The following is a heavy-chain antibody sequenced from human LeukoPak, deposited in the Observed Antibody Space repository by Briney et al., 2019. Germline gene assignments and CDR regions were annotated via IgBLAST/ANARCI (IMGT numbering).Heavy chain of an antibody. D-gene: IGHD2-8*01. CDR1: GGTFSSYA. CDR3: ARRNINGFSFAMDV. J-gene: IGHJ6*02. Sequence: SVKVSCKASGGTFSSYAISWVRQAPGQGLEWMGRIIPILGIANYAQKFQGRVTITADKSTSTAYMELSSLKTSDTAIYYCARRNINGFSFAMDVWGQGTTVTVSS. V-gene: IGHV1-69*04. CDR2: IIPILGIA.